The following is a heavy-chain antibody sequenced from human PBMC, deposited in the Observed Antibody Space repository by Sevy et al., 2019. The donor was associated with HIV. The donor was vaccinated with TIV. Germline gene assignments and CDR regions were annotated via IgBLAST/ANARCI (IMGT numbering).Heavy chain of an antibody. D-gene: IGHD1-26*01. CDR3: AGENAWGRGYS. Sequence: SETLSLTCTVSGGSITSLYWNWIRQPPGKGLEWIANIYYNGHINYNPSLKSGLTLSLDTPKNQFSLRLSSVTAADTAMYYCAGENAWGRGYSWGQGTLVTVSS. J-gene: IGHJ4*02. V-gene: IGHV4-59*08. CDR1: GGSITSLY. CDR2: IYYNGHI.